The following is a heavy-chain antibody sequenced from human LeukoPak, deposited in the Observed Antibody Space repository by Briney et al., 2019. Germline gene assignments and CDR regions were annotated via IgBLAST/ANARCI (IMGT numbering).Heavy chain of an antibody. V-gene: IGHV4-59*11. CDR1: GGSISSHY. J-gene: IGHJ3*02. CDR2: IYYSGST. Sequence: PSETLSLTCTVSGGSISSHYWSWIRQPPGKGLEWIGYIYYSGSTNYNPSPKSRVTISVDTSKNQFSLKLSSVTAADTAVYYCVRARTWFTHIVGATDDAFDIWGQGTMVTVSS. D-gene: IGHD1-26*01. CDR3: VRARTWFTHIVGATDDAFDI.